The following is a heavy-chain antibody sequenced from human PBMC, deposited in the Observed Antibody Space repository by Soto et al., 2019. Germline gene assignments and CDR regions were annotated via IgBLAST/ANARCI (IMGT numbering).Heavy chain of an antibody. CDR2: IYWNGET. CDR3: AHLPTFAAYTLDS. V-gene: IGHV2-5*01. CDR1: GFSLSTGGVG. J-gene: IGHJ5*01. Sequence: QITLKESGPTLVKPTQTLTLTCNFSGFSLSTGGVGVAWVRQPPGKALEWLTLIYWNGETRTSQSLENRLTVNKDASKNQVALTMTNMDPVDTATYYCAHLPTFAAYTLDSWGQGIRVTVSS. D-gene: IGHD3-16*01.